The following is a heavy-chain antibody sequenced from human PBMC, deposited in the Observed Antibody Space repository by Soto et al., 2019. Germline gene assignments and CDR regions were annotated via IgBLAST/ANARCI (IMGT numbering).Heavy chain of an antibody. CDR2: ISAYNGNT. CDR3: ARSSSRGRYQLLYGGSPH. D-gene: IGHD2-2*02. J-gene: IGHJ4*02. V-gene: IGHV1-18*01. CDR1: GYTFTSYG. Sequence: QVQLVQSGAEVKKPGASVKVSCKASGYTFTSYGISWVRQAPGQGLEWMGWISAYNGNTNYAQKLQGRVTMTTDTSTRTAYMELRSLRSDDTAVYYCARSSSRGRYQLLYGGSPHWGQGTLVTVSS.